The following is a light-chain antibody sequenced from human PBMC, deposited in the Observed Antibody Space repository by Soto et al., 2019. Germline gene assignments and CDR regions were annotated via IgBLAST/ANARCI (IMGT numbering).Light chain of an antibody. CDR3: HQFYSRPPT. CDR1: QSVLFTSNNKDF. CDR2: WAS. Sequence: DIVMSQSPESLAVSLGERATITCKSSQSVLFTSNNKDFLAWYQQRPGQSPKLILFWASTRASGVPDRFSGSGSGTDFTLTIDSLQAEDAAVYYCHQFYSRPPTFGQGTKVDIK. V-gene: IGKV4-1*01. J-gene: IGKJ1*01.